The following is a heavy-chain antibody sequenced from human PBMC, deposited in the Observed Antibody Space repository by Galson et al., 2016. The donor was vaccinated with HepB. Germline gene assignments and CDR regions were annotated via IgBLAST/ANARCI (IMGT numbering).Heavy chain of an antibody. D-gene: IGHD1-1*01. CDR2: IKRKTDGGTT. V-gene: IGHV3-15*01. CDR1: GFTFINYA. J-gene: IGHJ5*01. Sequence: SLRLPCAASGFTFINYAMTWVRPAPGKGLEWVGRIKRKTDGGTTDYAAPVKGRFTISRDDSKNTMYLQINSLNIEDTAVYYCTTEGGYGTAMHWFDSWGQGTLVTVSS. CDR3: TTEGGYGTAMHWFDS.